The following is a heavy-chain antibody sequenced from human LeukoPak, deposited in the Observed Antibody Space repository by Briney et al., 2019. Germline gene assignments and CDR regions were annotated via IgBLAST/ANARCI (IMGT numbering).Heavy chain of an antibody. J-gene: IGHJ5*02. D-gene: IGHD3-3*01. CDR1: GYTFTYNY. Sequence: ASVKVSCKASGYTFTYNYIHWVRQAPGQGLEWMGWINPLSGGPMYAQKFQGRVTMTRDTSLSTAYIELNGLKSDDTAIYYCAREGIKIFGGWAPFDPWGQGTLVTVS. CDR3: AREGIKIFGGWAPFDP. CDR2: INPLSGGP. V-gene: IGHV1-2*02.